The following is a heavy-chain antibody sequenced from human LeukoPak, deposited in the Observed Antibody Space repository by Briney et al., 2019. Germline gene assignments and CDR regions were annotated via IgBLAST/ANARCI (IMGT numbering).Heavy chain of an antibody. Sequence: SETLSLTCTVSGGSISSYYWSWIRQPPGKGLEWIGYIYYSGSTNYNPSLKSRVTISVDTSKNQFSLKLSSVSVADTAVYYCVTGYSSSWYFAFDIWGQGTMVTVSS. CDR1: GGSISSYY. J-gene: IGHJ3*02. CDR3: VTGYSSSWYFAFDI. V-gene: IGHV4-59*12. D-gene: IGHD6-13*01. CDR2: IYYSGST.